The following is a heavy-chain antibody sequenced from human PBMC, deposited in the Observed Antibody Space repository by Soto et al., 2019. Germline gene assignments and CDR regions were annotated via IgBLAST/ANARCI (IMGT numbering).Heavy chain of an antibody. D-gene: IGHD3-3*01. J-gene: IGHJ4*02. CDR1: GFTFSSYA. Sequence: GGSLRLSCAASGFTFSSYAMHWVRQAPGKGLEWVAVISYDGSNKYYADSVKGRFTISRDNSKNTLYLQMNSLRAEDTAVYYCARDRGHTIFGVATTPRYYFDYWGQGTLVTVSS. V-gene: IGHV3-30-3*01. CDR2: ISYDGSNK. CDR3: ARDRGHTIFGVATTPRYYFDY.